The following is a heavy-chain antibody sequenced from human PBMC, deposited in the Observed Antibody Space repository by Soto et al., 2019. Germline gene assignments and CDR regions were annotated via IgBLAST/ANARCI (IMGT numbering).Heavy chain of an antibody. CDR3: ARVPYSGSGEDSFDY. CDR1: GFTFSSYS. Sequence: EVQLVESGGGLAKPGGSLRLSCAASGFTFSSYSMNWVRQAPGKGLEWVSSISSSSSYIYYADSVKGRFTISRDNAKNSLYLQMNSLRAEDTAVYYCARVPYSGSGEDSFDYWGQGTLVTVSS. J-gene: IGHJ4*02. CDR2: ISSSSSYI. V-gene: IGHV3-21*01. D-gene: IGHD1-26*01.